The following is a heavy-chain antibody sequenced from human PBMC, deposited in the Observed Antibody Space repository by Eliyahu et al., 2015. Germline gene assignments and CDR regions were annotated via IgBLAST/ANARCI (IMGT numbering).Heavy chain of an antibody. CDR3: VRVDYAVSN. J-gene: IGHJ4*02. CDR1: XFGSIGGS. CDR2: FFTNGDK. V-gene: IGHV3-53*01. D-gene: IGHD3-16*01. Sequence: EVQLVESGGGLIQPGKSXRLSCAGAXFGSIGGSLRGVGQAPGKGLEWVSGFFTNGDKDYIDXVQGRFTISRDDSEKTLFLQMDSLRVDDTAMYYCVRVDYAVSNWGQGALVTVSS.